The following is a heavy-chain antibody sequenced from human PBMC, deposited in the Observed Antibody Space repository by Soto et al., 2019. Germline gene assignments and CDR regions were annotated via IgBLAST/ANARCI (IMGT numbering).Heavy chain of an antibody. J-gene: IGHJ6*02. D-gene: IGHD5-18*01. V-gene: IGHV1-8*01. Sequence: QVQLVQSGAEVKKPGASVKVSCKASGYTFTSYDINWVRQATGQGLEWMGWMNPNSGNTGDAQKFQGRVTMTRNTSISTAYMELRSLRSEDTAVYYCARAYGYSYYYYGMDVWGQGTTVTVSS. CDR1: GYTFTSYD. CDR2: MNPNSGNT. CDR3: ARAYGYSYYYYGMDV.